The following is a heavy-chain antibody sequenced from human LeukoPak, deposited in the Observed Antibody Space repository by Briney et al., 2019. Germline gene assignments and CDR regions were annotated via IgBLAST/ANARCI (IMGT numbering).Heavy chain of an antibody. CDR2: IFYSGTT. V-gene: IGHV4-59*01. Sequence: SETLSLTCTVSGGSIASYYWTWIRQPPGKGLEYIGFIFYSGTTNHNPSLKSRVTISLDTSKNQFSLRLTSVTAADTAVYYCARREGRGSPRGSLDFWGQGALVTVSS. CDR3: ARREGRGSPRGSLDF. D-gene: IGHD3-10*01. CDR1: GGSIASYY. J-gene: IGHJ4*02.